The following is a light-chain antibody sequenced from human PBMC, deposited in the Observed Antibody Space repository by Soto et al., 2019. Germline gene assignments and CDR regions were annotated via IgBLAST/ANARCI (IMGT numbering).Light chain of an antibody. Sequence: QSALTQPASVSGSPGQSITISCTGTSSDVGAYDYVSWYQQHPDKAPKLIILVVSNRPSGVSNRFSGSKSGNTASLTISGLQAEDEADYYCSLYTSSDTPYVFGTGTKVTVL. CDR3: SLYTSSDTPYV. CDR1: SSDVGAYDY. J-gene: IGLJ1*01. CDR2: VVS. V-gene: IGLV2-14*01.